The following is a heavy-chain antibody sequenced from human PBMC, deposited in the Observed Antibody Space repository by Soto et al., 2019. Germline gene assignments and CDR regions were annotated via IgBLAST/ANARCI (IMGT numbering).Heavy chain of an antibody. Sequence: GASVKVSCKASGYTFTSYYMHWVRQAPGQGLEWMGIINPSGGSTSYAQKLQGRVTMTRDTSTSTVYMELSSLRSEDTAVYYCARVGTTVTTYWYFDLWGRGTLVTVS. J-gene: IGHJ2*01. CDR2: INPSGGST. V-gene: IGHV1-46*01. CDR3: ARVGTTVTTYWYFDL. D-gene: IGHD4-17*01. CDR1: GYTFTSYY.